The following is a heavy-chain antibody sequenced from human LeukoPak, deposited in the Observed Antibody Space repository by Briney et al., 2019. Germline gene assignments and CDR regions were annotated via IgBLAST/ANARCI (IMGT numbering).Heavy chain of an antibody. CDR3: AKGNLRGPPPNIDF. CDR1: GFTYSSYA. J-gene: IGHJ4*02. D-gene: IGHD5/OR15-5a*01. Sequence: GGSLRLSCAASGFTYSSYAMSWVRQAPGKGLEWVSAISKTGSTYYADSVKARFTISRDNSKNTLYLQMNSLTAEDTAVYYCAKGNLRGPPPNIDFWGQGTLVTVSS. CDR2: ISKTGST. V-gene: IGHV3-23*01.